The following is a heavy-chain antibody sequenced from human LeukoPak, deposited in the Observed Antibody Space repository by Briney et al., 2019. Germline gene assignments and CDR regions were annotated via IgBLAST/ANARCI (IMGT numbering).Heavy chain of an antibody. CDR3: CQRVTSNDF. J-gene: IGHJ4*02. CDR1: GFTFRSYA. CDR2: ISGSGGST. D-gene: IGHD2-2*01. V-gene: IGHV3-23*01. Sequence: GGSLRLSCAASGFTFRSYAMSWVRQAPGKGLEWVSGISGSGGSTYYADSVGGRFTISRDNSKNTMFLQMNSLRAEDSALYYCCQRVTSNDFWGQGTLVTVSS.